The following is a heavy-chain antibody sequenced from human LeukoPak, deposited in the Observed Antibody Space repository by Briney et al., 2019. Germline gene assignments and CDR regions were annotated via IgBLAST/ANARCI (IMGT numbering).Heavy chain of an antibody. V-gene: IGHV3-48*02. Sequence: PGGSLRLSCGVSGFTFSSSSMNWVRQAPGKGLDWVSYISSSCSTIYYADSVKGRFTISRDNAKNSLYLKMNSLRDEDTAVYYCARYFDSWGQGTLVTVSS. CDR1: GFTFSSSS. CDR3: ARYFDS. J-gene: IGHJ4*02. CDR2: ISSSCSTI.